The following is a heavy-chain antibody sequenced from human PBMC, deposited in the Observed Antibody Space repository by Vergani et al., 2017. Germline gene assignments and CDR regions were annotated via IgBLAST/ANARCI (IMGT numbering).Heavy chain of an antibody. CDR2: ISAYNGNT. CDR1: GGTFTSYG. D-gene: IGHD2-2*01. CDR3: ARLASSTSLLYYFDY. Sequence: QVQLVQSGAEVKKPGSSVKVSCKASGGTFTSYGISWVRQAPGQGLEWMGWISAYNGNTNYAQKLQGRVTMTTDTSTSTAYMELRSLRSDDTAVYYCARLASSTSLLYYFDYWGQGTLVTVSS. J-gene: IGHJ4*02. V-gene: IGHV1-18*04.